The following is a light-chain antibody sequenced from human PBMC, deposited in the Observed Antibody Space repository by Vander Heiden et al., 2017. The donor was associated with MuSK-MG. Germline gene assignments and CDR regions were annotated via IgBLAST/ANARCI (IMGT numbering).Light chain of an antibody. V-gene: IGLV2-23*01. Sequence: QSALTQPASESGSPGQSITISCTGTRSDFVNYNLVSWYQQHPGKVPKVIIFEGNKRASGVSHRFSGSKSGNTAFLTISGLQAEDEADYYCCSYADRARFGGGTKLTVL. CDR3: CSYADRAR. J-gene: IGLJ2*01. CDR1: RSDFVNYNL. CDR2: EGN.